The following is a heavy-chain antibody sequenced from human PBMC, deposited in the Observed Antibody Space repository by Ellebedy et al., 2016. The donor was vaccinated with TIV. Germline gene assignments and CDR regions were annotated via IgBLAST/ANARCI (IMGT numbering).Heavy chain of an antibody. Sequence: GESLKISXAASGFTFSSYSMNWVRQAPGKGLEWVSSISSSSSYIYYADSVKGRFTISRDNAKNSLYLQMNSLRAEDTAVYYCARVDVATINYWGQGTLVTVSS. V-gene: IGHV3-21*01. D-gene: IGHD5-24*01. CDR1: GFTFSSYS. J-gene: IGHJ4*02. CDR3: ARVDVATINY. CDR2: ISSSSSYI.